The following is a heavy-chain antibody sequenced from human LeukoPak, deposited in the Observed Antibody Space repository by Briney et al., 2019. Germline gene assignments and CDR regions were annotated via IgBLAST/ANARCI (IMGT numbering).Heavy chain of an antibody. CDR1: GGSISSGSYY. Sequence: SQTLSLTCTVSGGSISSGSYYWSWIRQPAGKGLEWIGRIYTSGSTNYNPSLKSRVTISVDTSKNQFSLKLSSVTAADTAVYYCARDHPSLDYWGQGTLVTVSS. V-gene: IGHV4-61*02. CDR2: IYTSGST. CDR3: ARDHPSLDY. J-gene: IGHJ4*02.